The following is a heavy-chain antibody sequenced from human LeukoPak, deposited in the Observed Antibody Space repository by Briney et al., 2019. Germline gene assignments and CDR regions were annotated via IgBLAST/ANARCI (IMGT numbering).Heavy chain of an antibody. CDR3: ARGTFSPQGSYFGH. CDR2: MWYDGSNK. Sequence: PGGSLRLSCVASGFTFSSYGMHWVRQAPGKGLEWVAVMWYDGSNKYYADSVKGRFTISRDNSKNTLYLQMNSLRAEDTAVYYCARGTFSPQGSYFGHWGQGTRVTVSS. D-gene: IGHD3-10*01. J-gene: IGHJ4*02. V-gene: IGHV3-33*01. CDR1: GFTFSSYG.